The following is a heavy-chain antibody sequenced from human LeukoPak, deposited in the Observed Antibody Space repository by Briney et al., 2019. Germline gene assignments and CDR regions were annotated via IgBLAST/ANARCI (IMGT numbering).Heavy chain of an antibody. V-gene: IGHV4-59*08. J-gene: IGHJ3*02. Sequence: SETLSLTCTVSGGSICSYYWSWIRQPPGKGLEWIGYIYYSGSTNYNPSLKSRLTISVDTSKNQFSLKLSSVTAADTAVYYCARHGYGANSRDDAFDIWGQGTMVTVSS. CDR2: IYYSGST. D-gene: IGHD4-23*01. CDR3: ARHGYGANSRDDAFDI. CDR1: GGSICSYY.